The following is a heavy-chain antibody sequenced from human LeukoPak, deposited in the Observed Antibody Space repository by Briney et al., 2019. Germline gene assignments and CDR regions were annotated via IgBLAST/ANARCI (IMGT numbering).Heavy chain of an antibody. J-gene: IGHJ6*02. CDR3: ARDFGSGSYNYYYYYYGMDV. CDR1: GFTFSSYG. D-gene: IGHD3-10*01. Sequence: GGSLRFSCAASGFTFSSYGMHWVRQAPSKGLEWVAVIWYDGSNKYYADSVKGRFTISRDNSKNTLYLQMNSLRAEDAAVYYCARDFGSGSYNYYYYYYGMDVWGQGTTVTVSS. CDR2: IWYDGSNK. V-gene: IGHV3-33*01.